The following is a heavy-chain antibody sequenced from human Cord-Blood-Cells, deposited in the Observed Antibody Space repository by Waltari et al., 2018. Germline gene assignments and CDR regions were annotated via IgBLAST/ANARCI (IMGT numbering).Heavy chain of an antibody. V-gene: IGHV1-18*04. D-gene: IGHD7-27*01. J-gene: IGHJ3*02. CDR2: ISAYNGNT. CDR3: ARGKANWGQHDAFDI. CDR1: GYTFTGYG. Sequence: VKLGQSGAEGKKTGGEVKEACKAGGYTFTGYGTSWVRQAPGQGLEWMGWISAYNGNTNYAQKLQGRVTMTTDTSTSTAYMELRSLRSDDTAVYYCARGKANWGQHDAFDIWGQGTMVTVSS.